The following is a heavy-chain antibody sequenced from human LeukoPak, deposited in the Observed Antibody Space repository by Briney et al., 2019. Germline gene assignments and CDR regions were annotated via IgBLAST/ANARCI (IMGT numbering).Heavy chain of an antibody. V-gene: IGHV3-33*07. CDR3: ARDMRSYHLDY. Sequence: PGGSLRLSCAASGFSFRSHGMYWVRQAPGKGLEWVAIIWYDGSKTYYGDSVKGRFTISRDNSKNMLYLQMNSLRAEDSALYYCARDMRSYHLDYWGQGTLVTVSS. CDR2: IWYDGSKT. D-gene: IGHD1-26*01. CDR1: GFSFRSHG. J-gene: IGHJ4*02.